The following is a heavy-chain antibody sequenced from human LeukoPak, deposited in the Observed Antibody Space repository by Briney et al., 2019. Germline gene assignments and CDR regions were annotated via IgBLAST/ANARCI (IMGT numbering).Heavy chain of an antibody. CDR2: ISGGGGSA. V-gene: IGHV3-23*01. CDR3: AKAVGATRGYYYSGMDV. CDR1: GFTFSSYA. Sequence: GGSLRLSCAASGFTFSSYAMTWVRQAPGKGLEWVSAISGGGGSAYYADSVKGRFTISRDSSMNTLYLQMNSLTAGDTAVYYCAKAVGATRGYYYSGMDVWGQGTTVTVFS. J-gene: IGHJ6*02. D-gene: IGHD1-26*01.